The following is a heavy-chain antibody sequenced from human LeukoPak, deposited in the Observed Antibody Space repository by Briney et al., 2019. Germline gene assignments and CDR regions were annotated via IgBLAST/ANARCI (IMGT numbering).Heavy chain of an antibody. D-gene: IGHD5-12*01. J-gene: IGHJ4*02. CDR2: IYYSGST. CDR3: ARRTIVATIGY. CDR1: GASISSSSYY. V-gene: IGHV4-39*01. Sequence: SETLSLTCTVSGASISSSSYYWAWIRQPPGKGLEWIGSIYYSGSTYYNPSLKSRVTIFVDMSTNQLSLKLSSVTAADTAIYYCARRTIVATIGYWGQGTLVTVSS.